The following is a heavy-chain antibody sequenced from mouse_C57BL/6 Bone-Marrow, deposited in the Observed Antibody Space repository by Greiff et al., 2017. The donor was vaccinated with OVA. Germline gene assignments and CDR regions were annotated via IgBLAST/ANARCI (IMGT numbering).Heavy chain of an antibody. J-gene: IGHJ3*01. CDR3: ARKSNYRAWFAY. V-gene: IGHV1-19*01. D-gene: IGHD2-5*01. Sequence: VQLQQSGPVLVKPGASVKMSCKASGYTFTDYYMNWVKQSHGKSLEWIGVINPYNGGTSYNQKFKGKATLTVDKSSSTAYMELNSLTSEDSAVYYCARKSNYRAWFAYWGQGTLVTVSA. CDR2: INPYNGGT. CDR1: GYTFTDYY.